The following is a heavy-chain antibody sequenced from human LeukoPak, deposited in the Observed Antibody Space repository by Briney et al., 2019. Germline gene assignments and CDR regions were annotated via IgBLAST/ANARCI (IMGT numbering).Heavy chain of an antibody. CDR1: GFTFSIYN. V-gene: IGHV3-11*06. CDR2: ISTSTSYT. D-gene: IGHD6-19*01. J-gene: IGHJ4*02. Sequence: PGGSLRLSCVATGFTFSIYNMSWIRQAPGKGLEWVSFISTSTSYTNYADSVKGRFSISRDNAKNSLYLQMNSLKAEDTAVYYCARFVGSGWKYFDYWGQGALVTVSS. CDR3: ARFVGSGWKYFDY.